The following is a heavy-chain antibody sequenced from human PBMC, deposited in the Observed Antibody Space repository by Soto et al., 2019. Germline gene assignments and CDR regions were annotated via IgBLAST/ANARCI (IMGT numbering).Heavy chain of an antibody. CDR2: ISGSGGST. V-gene: IGHV3-23*01. D-gene: IGHD2-15*01. CDR1: GFTFSSYA. J-gene: IGHJ4*02. CDR3: AKAPKDIVVVVAATAFDY. Sequence: TGGSLRLSCAASGFTFSSYAMSWVRQAPGKGLEWVSAISGSGGSTYYAGSVKGRFTISRDNSKNTLYLQMNSLRAEDTAVYYCAKAPKDIVVVVAATAFDYWGQGTLVTVSS.